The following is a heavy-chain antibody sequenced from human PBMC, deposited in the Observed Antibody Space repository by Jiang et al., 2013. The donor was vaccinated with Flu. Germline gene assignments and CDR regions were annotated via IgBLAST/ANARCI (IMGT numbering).Heavy chain of an antibody. CDR2: INPASLNR. D-gene: IGHD4-17*01. CDR1: GYTLEMYA. J-gene: IGHJ3*02. CDR3: ARQRDSGDYPYAFDI. Sequence: GAEVKKPGASVRVSCKPSGYTLEMYAIHWVRQAPGQGLEWMGWINPASLNRRYSQKFQGRVTITWDTSANTAYMELSSLRSEDRAVYYCARQRDSGDYPYAFDIWGQGTTVTVSS. V-gene: IGHV1-3*01.